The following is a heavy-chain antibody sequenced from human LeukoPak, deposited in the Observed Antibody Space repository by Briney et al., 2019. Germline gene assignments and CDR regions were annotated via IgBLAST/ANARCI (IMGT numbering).Heavy chain of an antibody. CDR1: GGSISSYY. CDR3: ASSLYYDFWSGSLDY. V-gene: IGHV4-59*01. Sequence: PSETLSLTCTVSGGSISSYYWSWIRPPPGKGLEWIGYIYYSGSTNYNPSLKSRVTISVDTSKNQFSLKLSSVTAADTAVYYCASSLYYDFWSGSLDYWGQGTLVTVSS. J-gene: IGHJ4*02. D-gene: IGHD3-3*01. CDR2: IYYSGST.